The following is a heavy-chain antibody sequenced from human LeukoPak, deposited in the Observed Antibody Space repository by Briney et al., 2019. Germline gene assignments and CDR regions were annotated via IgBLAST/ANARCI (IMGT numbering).Heavy chain of an antibody. Sequence: GGALRLSCAASGFTFSSYSMNWVLQAPGKGLEWVSSINSSSSYIYYADSVKGRFSISRDNAKNSLYLQMNSLRAEDMAVYYCARFNAGGFDYWGQGTLVTVSS. J-gene: IGHJ4*02. CDR1: GFTFSSYS. D-gene: IGHD3-10*01. CDR3: ARFNAGGFDY. CDR2: INSSSSYI. V-gene: IGHV3-21*01.